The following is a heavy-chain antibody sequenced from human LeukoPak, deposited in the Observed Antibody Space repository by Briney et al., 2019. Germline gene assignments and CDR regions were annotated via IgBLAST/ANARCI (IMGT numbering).Heavy chain of an antibody. V-gene: IGHV1-18*01. CDR3: LRDAQRPRLTPDY. J-gene: IGHJ4*02. CDR2: ISTYNGDI. Sequence: ASVKVSCKASGYTLNTYGISWVRQAPGQGLEWMGWISTYNGDINYVQNLQGRVTMTTDTSTSTAYMELMSLRSDDTAVYYCLRDAQRPRLTPDYWGQGTLVTVSS. CDR1: GYTLNTYG. D-gene: IGHD6-25*01.